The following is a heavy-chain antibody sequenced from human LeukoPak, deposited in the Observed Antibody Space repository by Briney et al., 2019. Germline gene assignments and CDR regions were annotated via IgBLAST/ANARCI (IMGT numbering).Heavy chain of an antibody. CDR1: GYTLTGYY. CDR3: ARLGDRSTSR. Sequence: ASVKVSCKASGYTLTGYYMHWVRQAPGQGLEWMGWMNPNSGNTGYAQKFQGRVTITRSTSISTAYMELSSLRSEDTAVYYCARLGDRSTSRWGQGTLVTVSS. J-gene: IGHJ4*02. CDR2: MNPNSGNT. V-gene: IGHV1-8*03. D-gene: IGHD2-2*01.